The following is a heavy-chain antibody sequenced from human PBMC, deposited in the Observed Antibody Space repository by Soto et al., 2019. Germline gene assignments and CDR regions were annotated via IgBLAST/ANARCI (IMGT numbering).Heavy chain of an antibody. CDR1: GFTFSSYS. CDR2: ISSSSSYI. D-gene: IGHD3-9*01. Sequence: EVQLVESGGGLVKPGGSLRLSCAASGFTFSSYSMNWVRQAPGKGLEWVSSISSSSSYIYYADSVKGRFTISRDNAKNSLYLQMNSLRAEDTAVYYCASRLEDYDILTGPDAFDIWGQGTMVTVSS. CDR3: ASRLEDYDILTGPDAFDI. V-gene: IGHV3-21*01. J-gene: IGHJ3*02.